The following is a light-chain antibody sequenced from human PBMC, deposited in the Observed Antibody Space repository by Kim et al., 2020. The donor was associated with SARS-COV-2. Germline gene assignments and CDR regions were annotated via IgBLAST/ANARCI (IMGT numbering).Light chain of an antibody. CDR2: MNN. CDR1: NIGSKT. V-gene: IGLV3-9*01. CDR3: QVWDSSTYVV. Sequence: VALGQTSRITCGGNNIGSKTVHWYQQRPGQAPWLVIYMNNNRPSGIRERFSGSNSGNTAILTISSAQAGDEADYYCQVWDSSTYVVFGGGTQRTFL. J-gene: IGLJ2*01.